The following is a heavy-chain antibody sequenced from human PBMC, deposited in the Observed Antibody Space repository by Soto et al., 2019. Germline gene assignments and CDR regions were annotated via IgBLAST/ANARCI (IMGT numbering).Heavy chain of an antibody. D-gene: IGHD3-3*01. J-gene: IGHJ5*02. CDR3: ARGSAYYDFWSGYYDP. Sequence: SETLSLTCAVYGGSFRGYYGSWIRQPPGKGLEWIGEINHSGSTNYNPSLKSRVTISVDTSKNQFSLKLSSVTAADTAVYYCARGSAYYDFWSGYYDPWGQGTLVTVSS. V-gene: IGHV4-34*01. CDR2: INHSGST. CDR1: GGSFRGYY.